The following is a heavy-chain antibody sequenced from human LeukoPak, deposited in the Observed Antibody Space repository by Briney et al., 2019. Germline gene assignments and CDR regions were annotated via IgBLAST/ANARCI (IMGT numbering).Heavy chain of an antibody. CDR2: INSDGSST. D-gene: IGHD3/OR15-3a*01. V-gene: IGHV3-74*01. CDR3: ARAEGLGRLDY. CDR1: GFTFSSYW. Sequence: GGSLRLSCAASGFTFSSYWMHWVRQAPGKGLVWVSRINSDGSSTSYADSVKGRFTISRDNAKNTLYLQMNSLRAEDTAVYYCARAEGLGRLDYWGQGTLVTVSS. J-gene: IGHJ4*02.